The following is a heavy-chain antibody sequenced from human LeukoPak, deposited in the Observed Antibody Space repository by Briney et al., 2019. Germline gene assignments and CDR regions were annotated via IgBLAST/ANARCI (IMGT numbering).Heavy chain of an antibody. CDR1: GGSFSGYY. CDR2: INHSGST. V-gene: IGHV4-34*01. D-gene: IGHD3-9*01. CDR3: AREKGYDILTGIPFDY. J-gene: IGHJ4*02. Sequence: SETLSLTCAVYGGSFSGYYWSWIRQPPGKGLEWIGEINHSGSTNYNPSLKSRVTISVDTSKNQFSLKLSSVTAADTAVYYCAREKGYDILTGIPFDYWGQGTLVTVS.